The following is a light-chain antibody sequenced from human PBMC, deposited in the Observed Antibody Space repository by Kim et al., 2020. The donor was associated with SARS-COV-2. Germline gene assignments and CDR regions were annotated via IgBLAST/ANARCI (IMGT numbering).Light chain of an antibody. V-gene: IGLV3-19*01. CDR1: RLSPSS. Sequence: WEQTVRITCQGDRLSPSSQRWYELKSRLAPLRVVYGKNHRPAGIPDRFSAGGSGNTAFLIISGAQAEDEADYYCNSRDKNTDRILFGGGTQLTVL. CDR2: GKN. CDR3: NSRDKNTDRIL. J-gene: IGLJ3*02.